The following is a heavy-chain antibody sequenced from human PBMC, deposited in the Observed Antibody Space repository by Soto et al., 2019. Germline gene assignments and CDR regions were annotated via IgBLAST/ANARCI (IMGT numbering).Heavy chain of an antibody. Sequence: PGGSLRLSCAASGFTFSSYSVNWVRQAPGKGLEWVSSISSSSSSYIYYADSVKGRFTISRDNAKNSLYLQMNSLRAEDTAVYYCARDFHCSSTNCLLAPVWGQGTLVTVSS. CDR2: ISSSSSSYI. D-gene: IGHD2-2*01. V-gene: IGHV3-21*01. CDR1: GFTFSSYS. CDR3: ARDFHCSSTNCLLAPV. J-gene: IGHJ4*02.